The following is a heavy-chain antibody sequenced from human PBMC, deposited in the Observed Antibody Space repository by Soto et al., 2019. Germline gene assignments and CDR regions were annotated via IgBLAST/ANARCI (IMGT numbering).Heavy chain of an antibody. CDR2: IYYSGST. V-gene: IGHV4-31*03. J-gene: IGHJ4*02. CDR1: GGSISSGGYY. D-gene: IGHD3-10*01. Sequence: SEALSVTCTVSGGSISSGGYYWSWIRQHPGKGLEWIGYIYYSGSTYYNPSLKGRVTISVDTSKNQFSLKLSSVTAADTAVYYCARASDYGSGSYYNDYWGQGTLVTVSS. CDR3: ARASDYGSGSYYNDY.